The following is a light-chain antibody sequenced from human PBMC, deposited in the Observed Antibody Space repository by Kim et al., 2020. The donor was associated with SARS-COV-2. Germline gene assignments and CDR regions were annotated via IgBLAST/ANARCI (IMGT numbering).Light chain of an antibody. CDR3: KSRDSSGNLLV. J-gene: IGLJ2*01. Sequence: SSELTQDPAVSVALGQTVRITCQGDSLRTYYASWYQQKPGQAPVLVIYGKNNRPSGITDRFSGSSSGNTASLTITGAQAEDEADYYCKSRDSSGNLLVFG. CDR1: SLRTYY. CDR2: GKN. V-gene: IGLV3-19*01.